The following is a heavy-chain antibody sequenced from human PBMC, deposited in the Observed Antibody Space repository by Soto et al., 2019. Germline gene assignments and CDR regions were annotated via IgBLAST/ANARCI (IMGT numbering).Heavy chain of an antibody. CDR2: INSGSSTI. D-gene: IGHD1-26*01. J-gene: IGHJ5*02. V-gene: IGHV3-48*01. Sequence: GGSLRLSCAASGFTFSNYNMKWARQAPGKGLEWVAYINSGSSTIHYADSVKGRFTISRDNAKNSLFLQMNSLRAEDTAVYYCARDAGGSYRRGCFDPWGQGTLVTVSS. CDR1: GFTFSNYN. CDR3: ARDAGGSYRRGCFDP.